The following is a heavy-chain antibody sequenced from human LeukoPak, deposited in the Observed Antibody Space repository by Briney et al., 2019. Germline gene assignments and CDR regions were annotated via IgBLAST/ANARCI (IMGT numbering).Heavy chain of an antibody. CDR3: ATKQWLAPPPDS. V-gene: IGHV3-74*01. J-gene: IGHJ4*02. D-gene: IGHD6-19*01. CDR2: INTDGTVT. Sequence: PGGSLRLSCAASGFTFSGYWMLWVRQAPGKGLESASRINTDGTVTTYADSVKGRFTVSRDNADNTMFLQMNSVRDEDTAVYYCATKQWLAPPPDSWGQGTPVTVSS. CDR1: GFTFSGYW.